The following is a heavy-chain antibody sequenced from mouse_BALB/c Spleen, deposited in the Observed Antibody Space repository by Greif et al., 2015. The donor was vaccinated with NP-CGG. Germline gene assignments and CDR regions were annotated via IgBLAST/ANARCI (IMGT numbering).Heavy chain of an antibody. D-gene: IGHD1-1*01. CDR3: SRSNYYGSSYFDY. J-gene: IGHJ2*01. Sequence: VQLQQSGPELVEPGASVKISCKASGYSFTGYFMNWVMQSHGKSLEWIGRINPYNGDTFYNQKFKGKATLTVDKSSSTAHMELRSLASEDSAVYYCSRSNYYGSSYFDYWGQGTALTVSS. CDR1: GYSFTGYF. V-gene: IGHV1-20*02. CDR2: INPYNGDT.